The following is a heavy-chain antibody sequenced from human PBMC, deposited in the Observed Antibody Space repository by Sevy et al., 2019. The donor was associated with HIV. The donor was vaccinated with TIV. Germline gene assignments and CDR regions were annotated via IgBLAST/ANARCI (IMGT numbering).Heavy chain of an antibody. Sequence: SETLPLTCTVSGGSISSGNYYWSWIRQPPGKGLEWIGYFYYSGSTYYNPSLKSRLTISVDTSKNQFSLKLSSVTAADTAVYYCAKTRGGATNDAFDIWGQGTMVTVSS. D-gene: IGHD1-26*01. CDR1: GGSISSGNYY. CDR3: AKTRGGATNDAFDI. J-gene: IGHJ3*02. V-gene: IGHV4-30-4*01. CDR2: FYYSGST.